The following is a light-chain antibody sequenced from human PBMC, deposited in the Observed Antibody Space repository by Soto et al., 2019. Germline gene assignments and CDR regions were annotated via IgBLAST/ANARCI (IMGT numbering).Light chain of an antibody. Sequence: EIVMTQSPATLSVSPGERATLSCRASQSVSSNLAWYQQKPGQAPRLLIYGASTRATGIPARLSGSGSGTEFTLTISRLLSEDFANSYYQQYNNWLPVTFGQVTKVEIK. CDR2: GAS. CDR1: QSVSSN. CDR3: QQYNNWLPVT. V-gene: IGKV3-15*01. J-gene: IGKJ1*01.